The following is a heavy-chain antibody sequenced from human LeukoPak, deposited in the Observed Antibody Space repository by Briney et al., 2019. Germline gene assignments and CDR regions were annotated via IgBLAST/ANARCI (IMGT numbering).Heavy chain of an antibody. CDR1: GGSISSSSYY. CDR2: IYYSGST. J-gene: IGHJ4*02. V-gene: IGHV4-39*07. CDR3: ARVTSTYGDYGYFDY. D-gene: IGHD4-17*01. Sequence: SETLSLTCTVSGGSISSSSYYWGWIRQPPGKGLEWIGSIYYSGSTYYNPSLKSRVTISVDTSKNQFSLKLSSVTAADTAVYYCARVTSTYGDYGYFDYWGQGTLVTVSS.